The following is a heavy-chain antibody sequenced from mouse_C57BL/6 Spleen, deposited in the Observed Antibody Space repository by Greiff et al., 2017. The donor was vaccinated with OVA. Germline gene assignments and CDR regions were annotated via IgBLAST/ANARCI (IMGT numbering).Heavy chain of an antibody. J-gene: IGHJ1*03. CDR3: ARSGYYVRYFDV. CDR1: GYTFTDYN. V-gene: IGHV1-18*01. D-gene: IGHD2-3*01. CDR2: INPNNGGT. Sequence: EVKLQESGPELVKPGASVKIPCKASGYTFTDYNMDWVKQSHGKSLEWIGDINPNNGGTIYNQKFKGKATLTVDKSSSTAYMELRSLTSEDTAVYYCARSGYYVRYFDVWGTGTTVTVSS.